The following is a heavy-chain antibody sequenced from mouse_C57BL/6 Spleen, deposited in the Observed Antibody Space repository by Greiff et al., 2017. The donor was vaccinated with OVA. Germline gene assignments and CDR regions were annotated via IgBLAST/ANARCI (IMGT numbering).Heavy chain of an antibody. CDR2: IWSGGSP. D-gene: IGHD2-5*01. J-gene: IGHJ4*01. CDR3: ASLYYSNSYDYAMDY. CDR1: GFSLTSYG. Sequence: VQLQQSGPGLVQPSQRLSITCTVSGFSLTSYGVHWVRQSPGKGLEWLGVIWSGGSPDYNAAFISRLSLSKDNSKSQVFFKMNSLQADDTAINDCASLYYSNSYDYAMDYWGQGTSVTVST. V-gene: IGHV2-2*01.